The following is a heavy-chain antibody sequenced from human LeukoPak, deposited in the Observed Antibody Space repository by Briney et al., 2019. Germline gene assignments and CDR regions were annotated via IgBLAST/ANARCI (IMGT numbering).Heavy chain of an antibody. J-gene: IGHJ4*02. Sequence: ASAKVSCKASGYTFTSYGISWVRQAPGQGLEWMGWISAYNGNTNYAQKLQGRVTMTTDTSTSTAYMELRSLRSDDTAVYYCARGLSPYYYGSGSPTGFDYWGQGTLVTVSS. CDR1: GYTFTSYG. D-gene: IGHD3-10*01. CDR2: ISAYNGNT. CDR3: ARGLSPYYYGSGSPTGFDY. V-gene: IGHV1-18*01.